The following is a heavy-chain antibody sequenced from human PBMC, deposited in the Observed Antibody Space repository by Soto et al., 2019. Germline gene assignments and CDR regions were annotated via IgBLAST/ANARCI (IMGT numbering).Heavy chain of an antibody. V-gene: IGHV3-48*02. CDR1: GFRFSIYS. CDR2: ITSDTNTI. CDR3: ARSVEGHFDY. Sequence: EVQLVESGGGLVQPGGSLRLSCAASGFRFSIYSMNWVRQAPGKGLEWSAYITSDTNTIKYADSVKGRFTISRDNAKNSLYLQMNSLRDDDTAVYYCARSVEGHFDYWGQGTVVTVSS. J-gene: IGHJ4*02. D-gene: IGHD6-19*01.